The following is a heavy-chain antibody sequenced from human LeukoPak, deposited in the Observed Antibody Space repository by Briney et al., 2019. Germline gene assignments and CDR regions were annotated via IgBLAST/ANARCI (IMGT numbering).Heavy chain of an antibody. Sequence: ASVKVSCKASGYTFTNYDINWVRQATGQGLEWMGWMNPNSGNTGYAQKLQGRVTITRNTSISTAYMDLSSLTSDDPAVYYWASQYSGYGGGDYWGQGTLVTVSS. J-gene: IGHJ4*02. CDR3: ASQYSGYGGGDY. V-gene: IGHV1-8*03. D-gene: IGHD5-12*01. CDR2: MNPNSGNT. CDR1: GYTFTNYD.